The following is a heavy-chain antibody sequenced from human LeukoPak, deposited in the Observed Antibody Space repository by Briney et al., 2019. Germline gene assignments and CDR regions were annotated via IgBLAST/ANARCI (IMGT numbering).Heavy chain of an antibody. J-gene: IGHJ5*02. CDR3: ARGSVRGEFDP. CDR1: GDSISSYY. Sequence: SETLSLTCTVSGDSISSYYWSWIRQPPGKGLEWIGYAYYSGSTNYNPSLKSRVTISVDTSKNQFSLKLSSVTAADTAVYSCARGSVRGEFDPWGQGTLVTVSS. CDR2: AYYSGST. V-gene: IGHV4-59*01. D-gene: IGHD3-10*01.